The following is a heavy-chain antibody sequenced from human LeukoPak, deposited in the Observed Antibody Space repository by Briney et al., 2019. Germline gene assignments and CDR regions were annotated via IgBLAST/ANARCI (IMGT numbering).Heavy chain of an antibody. Sequence: SVKVSCKASGGTFSSYAISWVRQAPGQGLEWMGGIIPIFGTANYAQKFQGRVAITADKSTSTAYMELSSLRSEDTAVYYCARRVVVVAATPSWGREYYFDYWGQGTLVTVSS. D-gene: IGHD2-15*01. J-gene: IGHJ4*02. CDR2: IIPIFGTA. CDR3: ARRVVVVAATPSWGREYYFDY. V-gene: IGHV1-69*06. CDR1: GGTFSSYA.